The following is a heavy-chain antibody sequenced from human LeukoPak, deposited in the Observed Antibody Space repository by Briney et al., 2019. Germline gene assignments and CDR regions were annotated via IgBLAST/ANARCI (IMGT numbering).Heavy chain of an antibody. J-gene: IGHJ4*02. CDR2: ILYDGSKK. CDR3: ANSDSSGYYDY. V-gene: IGHV3-30*18. CDR1: GFTFTNYG. D-gene: IGHD3-22*01. Sequence: NPGKSLRLSCVASGFTFTNYGMHWVRQAPGKGLEWVAAILYDGSKKYYADSVKGRFSIYRDNSKNTLYLQMNSLRAEDTAVYYCANSDSSGYYDYWGQGTLVTVSS.